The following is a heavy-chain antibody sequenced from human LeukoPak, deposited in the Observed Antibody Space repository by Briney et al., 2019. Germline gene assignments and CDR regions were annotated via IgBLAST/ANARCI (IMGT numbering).Heavy chain of an antibody. CDR2: IYHSGST. CDR1: GGSISGSNW. V-gene: IGHV4-4*02. D-gene: IGHD3-10*01. Sequence: SETLSLTCAVSGGSISGSNWWSWVRQPPGKGLEWIGEIYHSGSTNYNPSLKSRVTISVDTSKNQFSLKLSSVTAADTAVYYCARGLYYGSGINWFDPWGQGTLVTVSS. J-gene: IGHJ5*02. CDR3: ARGLYYGSGINWFDP.